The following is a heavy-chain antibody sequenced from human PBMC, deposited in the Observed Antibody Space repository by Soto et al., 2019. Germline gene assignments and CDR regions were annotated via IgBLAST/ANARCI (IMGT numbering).Heavy chain of an antibody. V-gene: IGHV1-46*01. CDR1: GYRFTSYH. D-gene: IGHD3-22*01. Sequence: ASVKVSCKASGYRFTSYHMHWVRQAPGQGLEWMGIINPSGGSTKYAQKFLDRVTMTRDTSTSTVYMDLSSLKSEDTAVYCCARSHDSSVYSFFDYGGQGTLVTVSS. CDR2: INPSGGST. CDR3: ARSHDSSVYSFFDY. J-gene: IGHJ4*02.